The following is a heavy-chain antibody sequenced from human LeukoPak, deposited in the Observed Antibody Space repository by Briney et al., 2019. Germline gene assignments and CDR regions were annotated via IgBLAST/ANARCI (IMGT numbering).Heavy chain of an antibody. CDR2: IFHSGNT. CDR3: GRGSPRYGVTY. CDR1: GGSINSAGFS. J-gene: IGHJ4*02. V-gene: IGHV4-30-2*01. Sequence: SETLSLTCTVSGGSINSAGFSWTWIRQPPGKGLEWIGYIFHSGNTYYSPSLKSRVTVSMDRSKNQFSLKLTSVTAADTAVYFCGRGSPRYGVTYGGQGTLVTVSS. D-gene: IGHD4-17*01.